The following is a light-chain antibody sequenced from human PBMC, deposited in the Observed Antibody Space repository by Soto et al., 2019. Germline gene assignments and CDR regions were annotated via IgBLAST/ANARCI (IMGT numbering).Light chain of an antibody. CDR1: SSNIGAGHD. V-gene: IGLV1-40*01. CDR2: DNS. J-gene: IGLJ2*01. Sequence: QAVVTQPPSVSVAPGQTVTISCSGSSSNIGAGHDVHWYQHLPGPAPKLLIYDNSNRPSGVPDRFSGSNSGTSATLAITGLQAEDEADYYCQSYDTSRGDVVFGGGTKLTVL. CDR3: QSYDTSRGDVV.